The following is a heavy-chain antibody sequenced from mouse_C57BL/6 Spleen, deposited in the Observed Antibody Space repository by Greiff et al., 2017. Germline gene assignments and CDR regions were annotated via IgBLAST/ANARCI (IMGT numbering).Heavy chain of an antibody. CDR2: ISYDGSN. D-gene: IGHD1-1*01. CDR1: GYSITSGYY. CDR3: ARTGLRFDY. Sequence: EVKLQESGPGLVKPSQSLSLTCSVTGYSITSGYYWNWIRQFPGNKLEWMGYISYDGSNNYNPSLKNRISITRDTSKNQFFLKLNSVTTEDTATYYCARTGLRFDYWGQGTTLTVSS. V-gene: IGHV3-6*01. J-gene: IGHJ2*01.